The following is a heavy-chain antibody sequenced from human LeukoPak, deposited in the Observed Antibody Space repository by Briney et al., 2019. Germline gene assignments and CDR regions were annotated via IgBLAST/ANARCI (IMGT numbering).Heavy chain of an antibody. J-gene: IGHJ4*02. V-gene: IGHV1-2*02. CDR1: GYTFTSYG. Sequence: GASVKVSCKASGYTFTSYGISWVRQAPGQGLEWMGWINPNSGGTNYAQKFQGRVTMTRDTSISTAYMELSRLRSDDTAVYYCARGGDSSGWSTKGDYWGQGTLVTVSS. CDR2: INPNSGGT. CDR3: ARGGDSSGWSTKGDY. D-gene: IGHD6-19*01.